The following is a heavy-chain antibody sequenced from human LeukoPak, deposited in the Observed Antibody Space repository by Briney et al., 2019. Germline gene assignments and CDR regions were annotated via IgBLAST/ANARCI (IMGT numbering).Heavy chain of an antibody. CDR2: INPNSGGT. CDR1: GYTFTGYY. CDR3: AREGPIVGATHLVDY. J-gene: IGHJ4*02. V-gene: IGHV1-2*02. D-gene: IGHD1-26*01. Sequence: ASVTVSCMAYGYTFTGYYMHWVRQAPGQGLAWMGWINPNSGGTNYAQKFQGRVTMTRDTSISTAYMELSRLRSDDTAVYYCAREGPIVGATHLVDYWGQGTLVTVSS.